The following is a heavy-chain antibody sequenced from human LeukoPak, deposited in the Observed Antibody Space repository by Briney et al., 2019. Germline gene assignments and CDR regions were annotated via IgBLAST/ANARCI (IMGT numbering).Heavy chain of an antibody. CDR3: ATGHADSSSWYGY. CDR1: GGSFSGYY. D-gene: IGHD6-13*01. CDR2: INHSGST. Sequence: PSETLSLTCAVYGGSFSGYYWSWIRQPPGKGLEWIGEINHSGSTNYNTSLKSRVTISVDTSKNQFSLKLSSVTAADTAVYYCATGHADSSSWYGYWGQGTLVTVSS. V-gene: IGHV4-34*01. J-gene: IGHJ4*02.